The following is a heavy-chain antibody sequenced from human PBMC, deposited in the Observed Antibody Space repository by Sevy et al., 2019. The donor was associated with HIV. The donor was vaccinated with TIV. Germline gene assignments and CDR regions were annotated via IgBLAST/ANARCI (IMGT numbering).Heavy chain of an antibody. CDR1: GFTFSSYS. CDR2: ISSSSSYI. V-gene: IGHV3-21*01. D-gene: IGHD6-19*01. J-gene: IGHJ4*02. CDR3: ARDSPGYSSGWYY. Sequence: GGSLRLSCAASGFTFSSYSMNWVRQAPGKGLEWVSSISSSSSYIYYADSVKGRFTISRDNAKNSLYLQMNSLRAEDTAMYYCARDSPGYSSGWYYWGQGTLVTVSS.